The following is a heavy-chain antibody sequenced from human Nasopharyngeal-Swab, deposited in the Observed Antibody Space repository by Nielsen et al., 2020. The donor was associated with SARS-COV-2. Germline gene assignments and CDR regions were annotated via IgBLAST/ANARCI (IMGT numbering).Heavy chain of an antibody. CDR1: GITFSRYT. CDR2: ISYDGSNK. V-gene: IGHV3-30-3*01. CDR3: ASTPLDSSGYYYAFHY. J-gene: IGHJ4*02. D-gene: IGHD3-22*01. Sequence: GGSLRLSCAASGITFSRYTMHWVRQAPGKGLEWVAVISYDGSNKYYADSVKGRFTISRDISKNTLDLQMNSLRAEDTAVFYCASTPLDSSGYYYAFHYWGRGTLVTVSS.